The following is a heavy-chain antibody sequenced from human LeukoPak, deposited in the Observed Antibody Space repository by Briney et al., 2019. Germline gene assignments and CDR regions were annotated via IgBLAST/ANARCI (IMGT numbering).Heavy chain of an antibody. CDR3: ARDGEVVTAIIRFFDY. CDR1: DYSMSSGYY. CDR2: IYHTGNT. Sequence: SETLSLTCGVSDYSMSSGYYWGWIRQSPGKGLEWIRSIYHTGNTNYNPSLKSRVTISVDTSKNQFSLRLTSVTAADTAVYYCARDGEVVTAIIRFFDYWGQGTLVTVSS. V-gene: IGHV4-38-2*02. J-gene: IGHJ4*02. D-gene: IGHD2-21*02.